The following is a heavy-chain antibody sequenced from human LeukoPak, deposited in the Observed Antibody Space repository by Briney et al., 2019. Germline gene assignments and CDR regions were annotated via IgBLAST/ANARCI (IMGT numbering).Heavy chain of an antibody. D-gene: IGHD1-26*01. CDR3: AKDLTEGATDDY. CDR2: ISSSSSYI. CDR1: GFTFSSYS. V-gene: IGHV3-21*01. J-gene: IGHJ4*02. Sequence: GGSLRLSCAASGFTFSSYSMNWVRQAPGKGLEWVSSISSSSSYIYYADSVKGRFTISRDNAKNSLYLQMNSLRAEDTAVYYCAKDLTEGATDDYWGQGTLVTVSS.